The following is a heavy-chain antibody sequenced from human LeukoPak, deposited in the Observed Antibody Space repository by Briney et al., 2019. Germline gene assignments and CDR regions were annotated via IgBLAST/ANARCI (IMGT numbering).Heavy chain of an antibody. D-gene: IGHD2-2*02. CDR2: ISAYNGNT. V-gene: IGHV1-18*01. CDR1: GYTFTSYG. CDR3: ARARYCSSTSCYNGLGYYYYMDV. J-gene: IGHJ6*03. Sequence: GASVNVSCKASGYTFTSYGISWVRQAPGQGLEWMGWISAYNGNTNYAQKLQGRVTMTTDTSTSTAYMELRSLRSDDTAVYYCARARYCSSTSCYNGLGYYYYMDVWGKGTTVTVSS.